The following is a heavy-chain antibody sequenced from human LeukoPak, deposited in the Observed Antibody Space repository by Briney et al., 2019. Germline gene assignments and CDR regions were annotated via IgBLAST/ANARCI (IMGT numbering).Heavy chain of an antibody. CDR2: IIDDGSRT. D-gene: IGHD2-2*03. V-gene: IGHV3-23*01. CDR3: AKLTTGGYCDSTSCYAGFEY. CDR1: GFIFRDYA. Sequence: GGSLRLSCAASGFIFRDYAMGWVRQVPGMGLEWVSAIIDDGSRTYYADSVKGRLTISRDNSKSMLYLQMNSLSADDTAIYYCAKLTTGGYCDSTSCYAGFEYWGQGALVTVSS. J-gene: IGHJ4*02.